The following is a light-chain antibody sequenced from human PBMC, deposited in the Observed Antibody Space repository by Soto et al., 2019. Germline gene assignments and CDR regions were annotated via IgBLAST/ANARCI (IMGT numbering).Light chain of an antibody. CDR3: QRYGASPLYT. CDR1: QSVTSTY. CDR2: GGS. J-gene: IGKJ2*01. V-gene: IGKV3-20*01. Sequence: EDVLTQSPGTLSLSPGERATLSCRASQSVTSTYLAWYQQKPGQAPRLLIYGGSSRAAGISDRFTGSGSGTDFTLTISRLEPEDFAVYYCQRYGASPLYTFGQGTKLESK.